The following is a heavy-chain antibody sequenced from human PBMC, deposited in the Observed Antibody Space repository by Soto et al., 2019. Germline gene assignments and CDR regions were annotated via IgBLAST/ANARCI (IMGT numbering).Heavy chain of an antibody. Sequence: SVKVSCKASGGTFSSDAISWVRQAPGQGLEWMGGIIPIFGTANYAQKFQGRVTITADESTSTAYMELSSLRSEDTAVYYCARSGYYDNWFDPWGQGTLVTVSS. CDR3: ARSGYYDNWFDP. CDR2: IIPIFGTA. D-gene: IGHD3-22*01. J-gene: IGHJ5*02. CDR1: GGTFSSDA. V-gene: IGHV1-69*13.